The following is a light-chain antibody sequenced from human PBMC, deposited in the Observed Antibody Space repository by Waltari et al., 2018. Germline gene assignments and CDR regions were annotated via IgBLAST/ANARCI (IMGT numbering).Light chain of an antibody. CDR1: SDIDVGTYT. Sequence: QAVLTQPASLSASPGASASLTCTLRSDIDVGTYTTHWYPQKPGSPPQFLLRYKSDSDNRQGSGVPSRFSGSKDTSANAGILLISGLQSEDEADYYCMIWHTVNVLFGGGTKLTVL. V-gene: IGLV5-45*01. CDR2: YKSDSDN. J-gene: IGLJ2*01. CDR3: MIWHTVNVL.